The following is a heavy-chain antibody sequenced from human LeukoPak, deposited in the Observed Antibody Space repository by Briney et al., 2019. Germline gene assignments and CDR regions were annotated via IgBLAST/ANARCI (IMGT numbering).Heavy chain of an antibody. CDR3: AKMGTSYYYGSGSYSWFDP. V-gene: IGHV7-4-1*02. Sequence: ASVKVSCKASGYTFTSYAMNWVRQAPGQGLEWMGWINTNTGNPTYAQGFTGRFVFSLDTSVSTAYLQISSLKAEDTAVYYCAKMGTSYYYGSGSYSWFDPWGQGVLVTVSS. CDR2: INTNTGNP. CDR1: GYTFTSYA. D-gene: IGHD3-10*01. J-gene: IGHJ5*02.